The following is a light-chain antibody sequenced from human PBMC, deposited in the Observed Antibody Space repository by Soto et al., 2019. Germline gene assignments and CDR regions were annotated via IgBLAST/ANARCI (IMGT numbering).Light chain of an antibody. Sequence: EIVMTQSPATLSVSPGERATLSCRASQSISSNLAWYQQKPGQAPRLLMFRTSSRATGFPARFSGSGSGTDFTLTISRLETEDFAVYYCQQYGSSPRTVGQGNKGDIK. CDR2: RTS. CDR1: QSISSN. V-gene: IGKV3-20*01. J-gene: IGKJ1*01. CDR3: QQYGSSPRT.